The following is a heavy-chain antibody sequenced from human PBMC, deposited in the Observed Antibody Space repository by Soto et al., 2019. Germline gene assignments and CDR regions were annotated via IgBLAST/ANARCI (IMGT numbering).Heavy chain of an antibody. J-gene: IGHJ4*02. V-gene: IGHV3-30*18. CDR3: AKDRNRNNLFDH. Sequence: GGSLRLSCAASGFSFSSYGMHWVRQAPGKGLEWMAIMSYDGSSKDYADSVKGRFTISRDNSRNTLYLQMNSLRANDTTVYYYAKDRNRNNLFDHWGQGTLLTVTS. CDR2: MSYDGSSK. D-gene: IGHD1-1*01. CDR1: GFSFSSYG.